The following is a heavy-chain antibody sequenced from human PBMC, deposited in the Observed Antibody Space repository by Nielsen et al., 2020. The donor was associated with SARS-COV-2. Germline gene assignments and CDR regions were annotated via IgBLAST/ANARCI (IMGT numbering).Heavy chain of an antibody. CDR3: ARVSTNYEGSDIVVVPAVSVPAFDI. D-gene: IGHD2-2*01. J-gene: IGHJ3*02. CDR1: GFTFSSYW. V-gene: IGHV3-7*01. CDR2: IKQDGSEK. Sequence: GESLKISCAASGFTFSSYWMSWVRQAPGKGLEWVANIKQDGSEKYYVDSVKGRFTISRDNAKNSLYLQMNSLRAEDTAVYYCARVSTNYEGSDIVVVPAVSVPAFDIWGQGTMVTVSS.